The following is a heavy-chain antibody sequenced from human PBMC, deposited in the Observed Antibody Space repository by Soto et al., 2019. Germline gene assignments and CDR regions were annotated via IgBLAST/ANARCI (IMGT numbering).Heavy chain of an antibody. J-gene: IGHJ6*03. CDR2: INAGNGNT. CDR3: ARDSRIVVVPALSHKDNHYSEYYMVC. CDR1: GYTFTSYA. D-gene: IGHD2-2*01. Sequence: GSSGKVSCKASGYTFTSYAMHCVRQAPGRRLEWMGWINAGNGNTKYSQKFQGRVTITRDTSASTAYMELSSLRSEDTAVYYCARDSRIVVVPALSHKDNHYSEYYMVCLREATTVTVS. V-gene: IGHV1-3*01.